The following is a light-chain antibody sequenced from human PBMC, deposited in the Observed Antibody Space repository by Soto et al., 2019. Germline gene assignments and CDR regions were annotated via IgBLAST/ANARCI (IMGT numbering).Light chain of an antibody. J-gene: IGLJ1*01. V-gene: IGLV2-14*01. CDR3: FSFTTTSTHV. CDR2: EVN. CDR1: RSDIGAYDY. Sequence: QSVRTQPASQSGSPRQSSTISSTGTRSDIGAYDYFSWIQQHQGKPPKLTIFEVNNQPSGVFNRFFGSKSGNTASLTFSEFQVEDDAEYCCFSFTTTSTHVFGTGTKVTVL.